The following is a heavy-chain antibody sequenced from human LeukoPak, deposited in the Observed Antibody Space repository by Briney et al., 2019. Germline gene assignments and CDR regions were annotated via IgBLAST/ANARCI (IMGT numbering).Heavy chain of an antibody. J-gene: IGHJ4*02. CDR2: IEQDGSEE. Sequence: GGSLRLSCAASGFTFSNYWMSWVRQAPGKGLEWVANIEQDGSEEYYVGSVKGRFTISRDNAKNSLYLQMNSLRAEDTAVYYCATNRWFGEPDYWGQGTLVTVSS. V-gene: IGHV3-7*01. D-gene: IGHD3-10*01. CDR1: GFTFSNYW. CDR3: ATNRWFGEPDY.